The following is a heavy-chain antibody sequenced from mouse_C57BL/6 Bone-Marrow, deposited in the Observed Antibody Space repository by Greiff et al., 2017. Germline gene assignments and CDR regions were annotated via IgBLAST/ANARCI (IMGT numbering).Heavy chain of an antibody. V-gene: IGHV1-61*01. Sequence: QVQLQQPGAELVRPGSSVKLSCKASGYTFTSYWMDWVKQRPGQGLEWIGNIYPSDSDTQYNQKFKDKATLTVDKYSSTAYMQLSSLTSEDSAVYYCARGGSSTLFAYWGQGTLVTVSA. CDR1: GYTFTSYW. CDR3: ARGGSSTLFAY. J-gene: IGHJ3*01. CDR2: IYPSDSDT.